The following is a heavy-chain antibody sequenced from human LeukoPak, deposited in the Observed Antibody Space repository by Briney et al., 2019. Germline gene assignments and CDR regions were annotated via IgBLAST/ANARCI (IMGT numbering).Heavy chain of an antibody. CDR1: GFTFSNYA. Sequence: GGSLRLSCTASGFTFSNYAMTWVRQAPGKGLEWVSSISGTGGRTYSADSVKGRFTISRDNSKNTLYLQMKNLRVEHTAVYYCAKGLHGGIGYGVDVWGQGTTVSVSS. J-gene: IGHJ6*02. CDR2: ISGTGGRT. V-gene: IGHV3-23*01. D-gene: IGHD3-16*01. CDR3: AKGLHGGIGYGVDV.